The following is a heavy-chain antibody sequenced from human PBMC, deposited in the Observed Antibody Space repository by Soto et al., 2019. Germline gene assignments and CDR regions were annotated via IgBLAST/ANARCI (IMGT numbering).Heavy chain of an antibody. CDR2: INPNRGST. J-gene: IGHJ4*02. V-gene: IGHV1-2*02. CDR3: ARGCCTDGVGTYYFDS. Sequence: GASVKVSCKASAYTFTDYYIHWGRQAPGQGLEWMGWINPNRGSTKSTHRFQVSVTMTRDTTIITAYMELTRLISDDTAVYYCARGCCTDGVGTYYFDSWGQGTLVNVSS. CDR1: AYTFTDYY. D-gene: IGHD2-8*01.